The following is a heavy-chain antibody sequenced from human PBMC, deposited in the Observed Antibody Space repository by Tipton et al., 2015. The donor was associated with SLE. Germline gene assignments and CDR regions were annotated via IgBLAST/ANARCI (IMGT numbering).Heavy chain of an antibody. V-gene: IGHV4-59*01. D-gene: IGHD2-8*01. Sequence: LRLSCAVYGGSFSTYYWNWIRQSPGKGLEWIGYVYYTGTTNYNPSLKSRVTMSVDTSKNQFSLKLRSVTTADTALYYCAREMGRQAFDIWGQGTMVTVSS. CDR1: GGSFSTYY. J-gene: IGHJ3*02. CDR2: VYYTGTT. CDR3: AREMGRQAFDI.